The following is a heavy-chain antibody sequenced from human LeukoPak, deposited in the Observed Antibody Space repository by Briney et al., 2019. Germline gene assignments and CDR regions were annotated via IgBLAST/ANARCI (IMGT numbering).Heavy chain of an antibody. CDR3: ARRSPYFFDS. CDR1: GFTFSSYA. D-gene: IGHD2-15*01. V-gene: IGHV3-23*01. Sequence: GGSLRLSCAASGFTFSSYAISWVRQAPGKGLEWVSTIGSGGGTTYYADYVKGRFTISRDNSKNTMYLQMKSLRAEDTAVYYCARRSPYFFDSWGQGTLVTVSS. CDR2: IGSGGGTT. J-gene: IGHJ4*02.